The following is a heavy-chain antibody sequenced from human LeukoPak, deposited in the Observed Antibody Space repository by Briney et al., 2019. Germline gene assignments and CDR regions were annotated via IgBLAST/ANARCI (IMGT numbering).Heavy chain of an antibody. Sequence: ASVKVSCKTSGGTFSSHAISWVRQAPGQGLEWMGRIIPSLGIANYAQKFQGRVTITAGKFTSTAYMELSSLRPEDTAVYYCATCIGGSCYSRDWFDPWGQGTLVTVSS. V-gene: IGHV1-69*04. D-gene: IGHD2-15*01. J-gene: IGHJ5*02. CDR2: IIPSLGIA. CDR1: GGTFSSHA. CDR3: ATCIGGSCYSRDWFDP.